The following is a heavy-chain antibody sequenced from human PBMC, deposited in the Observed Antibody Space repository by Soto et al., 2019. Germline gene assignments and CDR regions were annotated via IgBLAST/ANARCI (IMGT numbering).Heavy chain of an antibody. CDR2: IDHSGDT. CDR3: ARVRDWFDP. V-gene: IGHV4-34*01. CDR1: GGSFSGYY. J-gene: IGHJ5*02. D-gene: IGHD3-3*01. Sequence: PSETLSLTCAVYGGSFSGYYWNWIRQPPGKGLEWIGEIDHSGDTNDNPSLKIRGTISVDTSKNQFSLRLTSVTAADTAVYSCARVRDWFDPWGQGTLVTVSS.